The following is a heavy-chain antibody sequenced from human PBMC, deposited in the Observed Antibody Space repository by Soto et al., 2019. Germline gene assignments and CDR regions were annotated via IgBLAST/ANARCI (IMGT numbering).Heavy chain of an antibody. CDR3: ARVGYCTNGVCYTPYGMDV. D-gene: IGHD2-8*01. Sequence: GASVKVSCKASGGTFSSYAISWVRQAPGQGLEWMGGIIPIFGTANYAQKFQGRVTITADESTSTAYMELSSLRSEDTAVYYCARVGYCTNGVCYTPYGMDVWGQGTTVTVSS. J-gene: IGHJ6*02. CDR1: GGTFSSYA. V-gene: IGHV1-69*13. CDR2: IIPIFGTA.